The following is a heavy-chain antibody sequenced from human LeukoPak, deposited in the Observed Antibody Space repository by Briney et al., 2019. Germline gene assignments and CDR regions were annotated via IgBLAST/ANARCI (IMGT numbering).Heavy chain of an antibody. CDR1: GFTFSDYY. CDR3: ARASIAARPFWAKHDAFDI. J-gene: IGHJ3*02. Sequence: PGGSLRLSCAASGFTFSDYYMSWARQAPGKGLEWVSYISSSGSTIYYADSVKGRFTISRDNAKNSLYLQMNSLRAEDTAVYYCARASIAARPFWAKHDAFDIWGQGTMVTVSS. D-gene: IGHD6-6*01. CDR2: ISSSGSTI. V-gene: IGHV3-11*04.